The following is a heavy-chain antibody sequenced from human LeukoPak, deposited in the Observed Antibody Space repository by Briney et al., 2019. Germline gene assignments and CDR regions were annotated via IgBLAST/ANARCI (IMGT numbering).Heavy chain of an antibody. D-gene: IGHD3-22*01. J-gene: IGHJ4*02. CDR1: GFTFRTYA. CDR3: GIRDTSDYYVF. CDR2: TGSNGVT. Sequence: GGSLRLSCTGSGFTFRTYAFSWVRQAPGKWLEWVSATGSNGVTYYADSVKARFTISRDNSKNALYMQMTGLTADDTAVYYCGIRDTSDYYVFWGQGTLVTVSS. V-gene: IGHV3-23*01.